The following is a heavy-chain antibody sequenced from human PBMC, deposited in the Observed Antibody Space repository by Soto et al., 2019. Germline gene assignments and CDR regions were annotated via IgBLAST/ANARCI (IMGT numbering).Heavy chain of an antibody. V-gene: IGHV1-8*01. CDR3: ARGPSSYYYDSSGYYHPFDY. CDR1: GYTFTSYD. Sequence: QVQLVQSGAEVKKPGASVKVSCKASGYTFTSYDINWVRQATGQGLEWMGWMNPNSGNTGYAQKFQDRVTMTRNTSISAAYMELSSLRSEDTAVYYCARGPSSYYYDSSGYYHPFDYWGQGTLVTVSS. D-gene: IGHD3-22*01. J-gene: IGHJ4*02. CDR2: MNPNSGNT.